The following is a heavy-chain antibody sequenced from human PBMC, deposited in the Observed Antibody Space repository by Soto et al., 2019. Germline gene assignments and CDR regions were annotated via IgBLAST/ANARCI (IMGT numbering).Heavy chain of an antibody. CDR2: IYYSGST. V-gene: IGHV4-59*08. J-gene: IGHJ4*02. Sequence: SETLSLTCSVSGGSMNSYHWSWIRQPPGKRLEWIGYIYYSGSTNYNPSLKSRITISVDTSKNQFSLKLSSVTAADTAVYYCARNWAGDCGGDCYSFDCWGQVTLVTVSS. D-gene: IGHD2-21*02. CDR3: ARNWAGDCGGDCYSFDC. CDR1: GGSMNSYH.